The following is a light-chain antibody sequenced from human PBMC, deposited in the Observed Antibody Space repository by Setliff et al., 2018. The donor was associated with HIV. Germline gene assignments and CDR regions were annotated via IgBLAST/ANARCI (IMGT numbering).Light chain of an antibody. V-gene: IGLV2-23*02. J-gene: IGLJ1*01. CDR3: SSYTGSDTFDV. CDR1: NSDIGTYDL. Sequence: QSALTQPASVSGSPGQAITISCTGNNSDIGTYDLVSWYQQHPGRAPKLTIFEVKRRPSGVSNRFSGSKSGNTASLTISGLQAEDGATYFCSSYTGSDTFDVFGTGTKVTVL. CDR2: EVK.